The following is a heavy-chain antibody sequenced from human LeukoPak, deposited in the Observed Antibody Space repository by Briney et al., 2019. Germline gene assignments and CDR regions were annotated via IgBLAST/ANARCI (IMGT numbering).Heavy chain of an antibody. CDR2: ISAYNGNT. CDR1: GYTFTSYG. J-gene: IGHJ5*02. D-gene: IGHD4-17*01. CDR3: ARVSGDYVMTNNWFDP. V-gene: IGHV1-18*01. Sequence: ASVKVSCKASGYTFTSYGISWVRQAPGQGLEWMGWISAYNGNTNYAQKLQGRVTMTTDTSTSTAYMELRSLRSDDTAVYYCARVSGDYVMTNNWFDPWGQGTLVTVSS.